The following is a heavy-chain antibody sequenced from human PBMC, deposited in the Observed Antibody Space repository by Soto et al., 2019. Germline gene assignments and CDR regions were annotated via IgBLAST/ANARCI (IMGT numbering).Heavy chain of an antibody. V-gene: IGHV1-8*02. Sequence: ASVKVSCKASGYTFTIYDINWVRQATGQGLEWMGWMNPNSGNTGYAQKVQGRVTMTRNTSISTAYMGLSRLRSEDTAVYCCARGPPSFYYDFWSAYDALDIWRQGTMVPVSS. CDR3: ARGPPSFYYDFWSAYDALDI. D-gene: IGHD3-3*01. CDR2: MNPNSGNT. CDR1: GYTFTIYD. J-gene: IGHJ3*02.